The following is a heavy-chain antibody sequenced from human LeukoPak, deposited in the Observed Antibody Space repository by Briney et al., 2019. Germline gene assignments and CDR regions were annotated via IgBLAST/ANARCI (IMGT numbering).Heavy chain of an antibody. J-gene: IGHJ5*02. D-gene: IGHD1-26*01. CDR2: MNPNSGNT. CDR1: GYTFTSYD. Sequence: ASVKVSCKASGYTFTSYDINWVRQATGQGLEWMGGMNPNSGNTGYAQKFQGRVTITRNTSISTAYMELSSLRSVDTAVYYCATYIRDSGSYWFDPWGQGTLVTVSS. CDR3: ATYIRDSGSYWFDP. V-gene: IGHV1-8*03.